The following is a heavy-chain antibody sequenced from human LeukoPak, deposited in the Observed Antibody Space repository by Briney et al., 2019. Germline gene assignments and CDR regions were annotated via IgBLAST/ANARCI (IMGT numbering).Heavy chain of an antibody. D-gene: IGHD6-19*01. CDR3: ARGTLSSGWYGAFVI. Sequence: SETLFLTCTVSGGSISSYYWSWIRQPPGKGLEWIGYIYYSGSTNYNPSLKSRVTTSVDTSKNQFSLKLSSVTAADTAVYYCARGTLSSGWYGAFVIWGQGTMVTVSS. CDR2: IYYSGST. J-gene: IGHJ3*02. CDR1: GGSISSYY. V-gene: IGHV4-59*01.